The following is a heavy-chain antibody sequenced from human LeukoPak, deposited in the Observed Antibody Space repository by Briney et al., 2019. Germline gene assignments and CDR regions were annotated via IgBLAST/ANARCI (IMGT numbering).Heavy chain of an antibody. V-gene: IGHV5-10-1*01. CDR3: ARQSSQKYSSGWYGGYFDY. J-gene: IGHJ4*02. Sequence: GESLKISCKGSGYSFTSYSISWVRQMPGKGLEWMGRIDPSDSYTNYSPSFQGHVTISADKSISTAYLQWSSLKASDTAMYYCARQSSQKYSSGWYGGYFDYWGQGTLVTVSS. D-gene: IGHD6-19*01. CDR2: IDPSDSYT. CDR1: GYSFTSYS.